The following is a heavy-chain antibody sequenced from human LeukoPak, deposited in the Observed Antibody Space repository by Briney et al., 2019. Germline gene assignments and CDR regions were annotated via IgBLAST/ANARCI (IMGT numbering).Heavy chain of an antibody. CDR1: GYTFTNYY. Sequence: ASVKVSCKASGYTFTNYYFHWVRQAPGQGLEWMGIINPSGGSTSYAQKFQGRVTMTRDTPTSTVYMKLSSLRSEDTAVYYCARGYGSGSYYNRFDYWGQGTLVTVSS. CDR2: INPSGGST. V-gene: IGHV1-46*01. J-gene: IGHJ4*02. D-gene: IGHD3-10*01. CDR3: ARGYGSGSYYNRFDY.